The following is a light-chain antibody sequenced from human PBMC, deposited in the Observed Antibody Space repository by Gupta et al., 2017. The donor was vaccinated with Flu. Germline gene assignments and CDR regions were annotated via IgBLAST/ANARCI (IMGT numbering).Light chain of an antibody. CDR1: FDIDRW. CDR2: AAS. CDR3: QQAARSPYS. V-gene: IGKV1-12*02. Sequence: PASVSASVGDRVTKTCRASFDIDRWLAWYQQEPGKAHKLLIYAASSLYSGAPSRFSGTRSVTDFTLPIYNLQPEDFATYYCQQAARSPYSFGQGTKLEI. J-gene: IGKJ2*03.